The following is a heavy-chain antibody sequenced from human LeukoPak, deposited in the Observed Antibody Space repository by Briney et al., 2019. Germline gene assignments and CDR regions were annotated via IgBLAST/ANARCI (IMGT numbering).Heavy chain of an antibody. Sequence: SETLSLTCAVYGGSFSGYYWSWIRQPPGKGLEWIGEINHSGSTNYNPSLKSRVTISVDTSKNQFSLKLSSVTAADTAVYYCARRTHYEDCFDYWGQGTLVTVSS. V-gene: IGHV4-34*01. D-gene: IGHD3-22*01. CDR3: ARRTHYEDCFDY. CDR2: INHSGST. CDR1: GGSFSGYY. J-gene: IGHJ4*02.